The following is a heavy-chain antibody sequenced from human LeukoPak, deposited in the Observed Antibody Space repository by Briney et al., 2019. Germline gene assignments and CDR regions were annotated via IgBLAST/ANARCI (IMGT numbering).Heavy chain of an antibody. Sequence: PSETLSLTCTVSGGSISSSSYYWGWIRQPPGKGLEWIGYIYYSGSTNYNPSLKSRVTISVDTSKNQFSLKLSSVTAADTAVYYCARGLVRGVIITRWFDPWGQGTLVTVSS. CDR2: IYYSGST. D-gene: IGHD3-10*01. J-gene: IGHJ5*02. V-gene: IGHV4-61*05. CDR1: GGSISSSSYY. CDR3: ARGLVRGVIITRWFDP.